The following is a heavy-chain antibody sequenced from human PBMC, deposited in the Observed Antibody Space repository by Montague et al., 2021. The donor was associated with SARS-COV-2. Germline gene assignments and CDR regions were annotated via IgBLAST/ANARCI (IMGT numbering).Heavy chain of an antibody. J-gene: IGHJ4*02. CDR1: GGSFSRYV. Sequence: SETLSLTCGVYGGSFSRYVWSWICQPPGRGPEWIGYISPTGSTRYNPSLDSRVTISLDTSKSRLSLELTSVTVADTAIYFCGGGPNEYYFDYWGQGTPVSVSS. V-gene: IGHV4-34*01. CDR2: ISPTGST. D-gene: IGHD6-6*01. CDR3: GGGPNEYYFDY.